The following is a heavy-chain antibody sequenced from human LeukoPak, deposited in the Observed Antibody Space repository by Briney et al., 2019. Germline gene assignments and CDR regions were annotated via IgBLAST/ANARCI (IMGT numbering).Heavy chain of an antibody. J-gene: IGHJ4*02. CDR1: GDSISSGGYY. Sequence: SQTLSLTCTVSGDSISSGGYYWSWIRQHPGKGLEWIGYISYSGNTYYNPSLKSRAAISADTPKNQFSLKLSSVTAADTAVYYCAREEHSYGSRDPFDYWGQGTLVTVSS. CDR2: ISYSGNT. D-gene: IGHD5-18*01. V-gene: IGHV4-31*03. CDR3: AREEHSYGSRDPFDY.